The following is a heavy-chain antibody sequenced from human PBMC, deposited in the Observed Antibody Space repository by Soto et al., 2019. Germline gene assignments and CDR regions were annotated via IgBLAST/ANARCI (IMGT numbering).Heavy chain of an antibody. Sequence: GGSLRLSCAASGFTFSSYGMHWVRQAPGKGLEWVAVIWYDGSNKYYADSLKRRFTISRDNSKNTLYLQMNSLRAEDTAVYYCAREGGDGYNYGIGYWGQGTLVTVCS. CDR1: GFTFSSYG. J-gene: IGHJ4*02. CDR2: IWYDGSNK. CDR3: AREGGDGYNYGIGY. V-gene: IGHV3-33*01. D-gene: IGHD5-12*01.